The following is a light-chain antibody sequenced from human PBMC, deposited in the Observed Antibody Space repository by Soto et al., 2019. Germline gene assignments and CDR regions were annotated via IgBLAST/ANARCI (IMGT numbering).Light chain of an antibody. J-gene: IGKJ3*01. CDR1: QDISNY. CDR2: DAS. CDR3: QQYDSLPLS. Sequence: DIQMTQSPSSLSASVGDRVIISCQASQDISNYLNWYQQKPGKAPKLLISDASKLEVGVPSRFNGRGSGTEFTVTISSLQPEDIATYYCQQYDSLPLSFGPGTKVDI. V-gene: IGKV1-33*01.